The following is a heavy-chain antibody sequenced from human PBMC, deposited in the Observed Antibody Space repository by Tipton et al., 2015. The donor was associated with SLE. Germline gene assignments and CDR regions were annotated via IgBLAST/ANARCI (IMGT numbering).Heavy chain of an antibody. Sequence: SLRLSCAASGFTFSSYAMSWVRQAPGKGLEWVSGISWNGGNIAYTNSLKGRFTISRDNAKNSLYLQMNSLRAEDTAVYYCAISLYSSPDYWGQGTLVTVSS. CDR2: ISWNGGNI. V-gene: IGHV3-9*01. CDR1: GFTFSSYA. CDR3: AISLYSSPDY. D-gene: IGHD6-13*01. J-gene: IGHJ4*02.